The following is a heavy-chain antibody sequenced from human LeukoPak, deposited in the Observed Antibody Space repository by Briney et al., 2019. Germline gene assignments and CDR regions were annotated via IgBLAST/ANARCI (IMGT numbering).Heavy chain of an antibody. J-gene: IGHJ4*02. CDR3: ARENGTDTAMGV. D-gene: IGHD5-18*01. CDR1: GYTFTSYG. V-gene: IGHV1-18*01. CDR2: ISAYNGNT. Sequence: ASVKVSCKASGYTFTSYGLSWVRQAPGQGLEWMGWISAYNGNTKYAQRLQGRVTMTRDTSTSTVYMELSSLRSEDTAVYYCARENGTDTAMGVWGQGTLVTVSS.